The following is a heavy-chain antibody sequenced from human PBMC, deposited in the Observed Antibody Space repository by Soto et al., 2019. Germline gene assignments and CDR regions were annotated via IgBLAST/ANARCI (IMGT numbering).Heavy chain of an antibody. D-gene: IGHD5-18*01. J-gene: IGHJ4*02. CDR1: GYNFSAYY. CDR2: LNPRNGQT. CDR3: ARETDTSMVDY. Sequence: QVQLVQSGAEVKKPGASVKVSCQTSGYNFSAYYFNWVRQAAGQGPEWMGWLNPRNGQTGYVQKFRGRVTMTRATSIATVYLELSRLTSEDTAIYFCARETDTSMVDYWGQGTLVTVSS. V-gene: IGHV1-8*01.